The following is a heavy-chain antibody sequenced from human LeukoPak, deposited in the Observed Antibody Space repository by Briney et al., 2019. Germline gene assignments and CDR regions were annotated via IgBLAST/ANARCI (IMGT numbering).Heavy chain of an antibody. V-gene: IGHV4-59*01. CDR2: IYYSGST. CDR1: GGSISSYY. Sequence: SETLSLTCTVSGGSISSYYWSWIRQPPGKGLEWIGYIYYSGSTNYNPSLKSQVTISVDTSKNQFSLKLSSVTAADTAVYYCARDRERFDYWGQGTLVTVSS. J-gene: IGHJ4*02. CDR3: ARDRERFDY. D-gene: IGHD1-1*01.